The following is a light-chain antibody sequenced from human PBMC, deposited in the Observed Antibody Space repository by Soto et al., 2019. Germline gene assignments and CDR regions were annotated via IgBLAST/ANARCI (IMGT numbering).Light chain of an antibody. V-gene: IGKV1-27*01. CDR2: AAS. CDR1: QGISNY. J-gene: IGKJ1*01. Sequence: DIQMTQSPSSLSASVGDRVTITCRAIQGISNYLALYQQNPWKVPKPLIYAASIRHSGVPSRFSVIGSGTDFTLTISSLQPEDVATYYCQEYGIVPRTFGQGTKVAI. CDR3: QEYGIVPRT.